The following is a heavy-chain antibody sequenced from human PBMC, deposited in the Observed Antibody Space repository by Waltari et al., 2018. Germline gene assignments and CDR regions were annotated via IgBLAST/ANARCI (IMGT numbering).Heavy chain of an antibody. CDR2: INPNSGGT. Sequence: QVQLVQSGAAVTKPGASVKVSCKASGSTFTGSYMPWLRQPPGQGLEWMGRINPNSGGTNYAQKFQGRVTMTRDTSISTAYMELSRLRSDDTAVYYCARGGGILEWLSHDYWGQGTLVTVSS. J-gene: IGHJ4*02. CDR1: GSTFTGSY. CDR3: ARGGGILEWLSHDY. V-gene: IGHV1-2*06. D-gene: IGHD3-3*01.